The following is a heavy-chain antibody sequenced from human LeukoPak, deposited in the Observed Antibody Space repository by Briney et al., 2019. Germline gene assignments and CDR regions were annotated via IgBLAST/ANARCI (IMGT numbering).Heavy chain of an antibody. V-gene: IGHV3-30-3*01. CDR3: ARGHRAWPGDY. Sequence: GGSLRLSCAASGFTFSSYAMSWVRQAPGKGLEWVAVISYDGSNKYYADSVKGRFTISRDNSKNTLYLQMNSLRAEDTAVYYCARGHRAWPGDYWGQGTLVTVSS. J-gene: IGHJ4*02. CDR1: GFTFSSYA. CDR2: ISYDGSNK.